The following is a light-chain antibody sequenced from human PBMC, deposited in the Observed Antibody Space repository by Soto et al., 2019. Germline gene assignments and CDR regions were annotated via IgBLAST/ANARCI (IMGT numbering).Light chain of an antibody. J-gene: IGKJ1*01. CDR2: GSS. Sequence: IQLTQSPSSLSASVGDSVTITCRASQGITSYLAWYQQKPGKAPNLLIYGSSTLQSGVPSRFSGSGSGTDFTLTISSLEPEDFALYYCQQRSGWPRTFGQGTKVDIK. V-gene: IGKV1-9*01. CDR3: QQRSGWPRT. CDR1: QGITSY.